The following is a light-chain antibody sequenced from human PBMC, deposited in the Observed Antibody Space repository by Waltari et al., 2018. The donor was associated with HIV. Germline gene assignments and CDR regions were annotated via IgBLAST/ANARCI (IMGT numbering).Light chain of an antibody. V-gene: IGLV1-44*01. CDR1: SSNIGSNT. CDR3: AAWDDSLNGWV. CDR2: SNN. Sequence: QSVLTQPPSASGTPGQRVTISCSGSSSNIGSNTVNWDQQLPGTAPKLLIYSNNPRPSGVPDRFSGSKSGTSASLAISGLQSEDEADYYCAAWDDSLNGWVFGGGTKLTVL. J-gene: IGLJ3*02.